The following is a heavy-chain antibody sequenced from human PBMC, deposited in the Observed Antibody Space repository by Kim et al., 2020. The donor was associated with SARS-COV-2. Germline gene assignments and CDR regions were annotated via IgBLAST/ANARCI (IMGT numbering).Heavy chain of an antibody. V-gene: IGHV3-73*01. J-gene: IGHJ4*02. CDR2: IRSKPKNHAT. CDR3: ATYIDYFFHY. D-gene: IGHD3-9*01. Sequence: GGSLRLSCAASGFIFSGSTIHWVRQASGKGLEWVGRIRSKPKNHATEYAVSVKGRFTVSRDDSKNTAYLQMNGLKTEDTAVYYCATYIDYFFHYWGQGNLVTVSS. CDR1: GFIFSGST.